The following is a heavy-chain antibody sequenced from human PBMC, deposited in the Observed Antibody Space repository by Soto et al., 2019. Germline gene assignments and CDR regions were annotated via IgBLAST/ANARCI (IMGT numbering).Heavy chain of an antibody. V-gene: IGHV4-59*11. CDR3: ARVGSSGWSPDY. Sequence: SETLSLTCTVSGGSISGHYWIWIRQPPGEGMEWIGYIFYSGSTTYNNNPSLKSRVTISVDTSKNQFSLRLSSVTAADTAVYYCARVGSSGWSPDYWGQGTLVTVSS. CDR1: GGSISGHY. J-gene: IGHJ4*02. D-gene: IGHD6-19*01. CDR2: IFYSGSTTY.